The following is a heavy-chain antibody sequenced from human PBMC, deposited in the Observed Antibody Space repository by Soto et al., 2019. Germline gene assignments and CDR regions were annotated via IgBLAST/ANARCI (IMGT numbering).Heavy chain of an antibody. CDR3: YSSGW. CDR1: GFTFSTFA. V-gene: IGHV3-30*03. J-gene: IGHJ4*02. Sequence: QVQLEESGGGVVQPGRSLRLSCAASGFTFSTFAMHWVRQAPGKGLEWVALISNDGITKYYAESVKGRFTISRDNSKNTLYLEMDSLRTEDTAVYYAYSSGWWGQGSRVTVSS. CDR2: ISNDGITK. D-gene: IGHD6-19*01.